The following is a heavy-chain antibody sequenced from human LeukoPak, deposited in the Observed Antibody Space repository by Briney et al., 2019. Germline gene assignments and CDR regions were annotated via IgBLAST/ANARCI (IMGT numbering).Heavy chain of an antibody. D-gene: IGHD2-2*01. Sequence: GGSLRLSCTASGFTFNSYVMSWVRQAPGKGLEWVSTITDSGDTTYSADSVKGRFTISRDNSKNTLYLQMNSLRAEDTAVYYCAKDGALSTSWYFYCDYWGQGTLVTVSS. V-gene: IGHV3-23*01. CDR2: ITDSGDTT. CDR1: GFTFNSYV. CDR3: AKDGALSTSWYFYCDY. J-gene: IGHJ4*02.